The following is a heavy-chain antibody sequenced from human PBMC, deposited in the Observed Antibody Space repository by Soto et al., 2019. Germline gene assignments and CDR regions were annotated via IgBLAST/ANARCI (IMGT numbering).Heavy chain of an antibody. D-gene: IGHD3-22*01. Sequence: ASVKVSCKASGGTFSSYAISWVRQAPGQGLEWMGGIIPIFGTADYAQKFQGRVTITAGESTSTAYMELSSLRSEDTAVYYCAVTMTNYYYYGMDVWGQGTTVTVSS. J-gene: IGHJ6*02. V-gene: IGHV1-69*13. CDR1: GGTFSSYA. CDR3: AVTMTNYYYYGMDV. CDR2: IIPIFGTA.